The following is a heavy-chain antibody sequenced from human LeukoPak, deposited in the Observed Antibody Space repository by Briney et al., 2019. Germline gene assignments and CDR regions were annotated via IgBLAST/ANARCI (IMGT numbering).Heavy chain of an antibody. V-gene: IGHV6-1*01. D-gene: IGHD1-14*01. CDR2: TYYRSKWYY. CDR3: ARDPRTPAFDY. CDR1: GDSVSSNSAA. Sequence: PSQTLSLTCALSGDSVSSNSAAWSWVRPSPPRGLEWLGRTYYRSKWYYDYPVSVKSRITIIPDTSKNQFSLQLNSVTPEDTAVYYCARDPRTPAFDYWGQGTLVTVSS. J-gene: IGHJ4*02.